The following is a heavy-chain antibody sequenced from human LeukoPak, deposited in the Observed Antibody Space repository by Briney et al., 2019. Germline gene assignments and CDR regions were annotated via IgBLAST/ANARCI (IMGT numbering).Heavy chain of an antibody. CDR3: AKDNYGSGSYVFYYFDY. CDR1: SGSISSSTYY. V-gene: IGHV4-39*07. CDR2: IYYTGST. J-gene: IGHJ4*02. Sequence: PSETLSLTCTVSSGSISSSTYYWGWIRQPPGKGLEWIGTIYYTGSTYYNPSLKSRVTILVDTAKNQFSLNLTSVTSADTAVYYCAKDNYGSGSYVFYYFDYWGQGTLVTVSS. D-gene: IGHD3-10*01.